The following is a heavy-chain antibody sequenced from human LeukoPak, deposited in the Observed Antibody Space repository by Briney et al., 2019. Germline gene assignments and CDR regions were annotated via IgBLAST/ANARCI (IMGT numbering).Heavy chain of an antibody. D-gene: IGHD3-10*01. J-gene: IGHJ4*02. V-gene: IGHV3-23*01. Sequence: GGSLRLSCAASGFIFSSYAMSWVRQAPGKGLEWVSGISGNGYNTYYADSVKGRFTISRDNSKNTLFLQMNSLRAEDAAVYYCAKDPALVTMVRGVMKYWGQGALVTVSS. CDR1: GFIFSSYA. CDR2: ISGNGYNT. CDR3: AKDPALVTMVRGVMKY.